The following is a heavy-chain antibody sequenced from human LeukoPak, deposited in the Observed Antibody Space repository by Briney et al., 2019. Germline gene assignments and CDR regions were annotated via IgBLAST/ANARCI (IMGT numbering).Heavy chain of an antibody. CDR2: IYYSGST. V-gene: IGHV4-39*01. Sequence: SETLSLTCTVSGGSISSSDYYWSWIRQPPGKGLEWIGSIYYSGSTYYNPSLKSRVTTSVDTSKNQFSLKLSSVTAAVTAMYYCARQSSYSLYSSTWYDLSFYNFDYWGQGTLVTVSS. CDR1: GGSISSSDYY. J-gene: IGHJ4*02. CDR3: ARQSSYSLYSSTWYDLSFYNFDY. D-gene: IGHD6-13*01.